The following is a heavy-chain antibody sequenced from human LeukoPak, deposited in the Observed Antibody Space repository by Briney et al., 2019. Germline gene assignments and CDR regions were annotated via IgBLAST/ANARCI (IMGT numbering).Heavy chain of an antibody. CDR3: ARDPGYSYGYDY. V-gene: IGHV3-30*03. D-gene: IGHD5-18*01. J-gene: IGHJ4*02. CDR1: GFTFSSYG. Sequence: GRSLRLSCAASGFTFSSYGMHWVRQAPGKGLEWVAVISYDGSNKYYADSVKGRFTISRDNSKNTVYLQMNSLRAEDTAVYYCARDPGYSYGYDYWGQGTLVTVSS. CDR2: ISYDGSNK.